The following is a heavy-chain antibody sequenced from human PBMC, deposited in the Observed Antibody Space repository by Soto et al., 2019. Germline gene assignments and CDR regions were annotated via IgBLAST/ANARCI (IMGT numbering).Heavy chain of an antibody. J-gene: IGHJ6*02. V-gene: IGHV3-30*18. Sequence: PGGSLRLSCAASGFTFSTYGMHWVRQAPGKGLEWVAVISSGGSNKFYGDSVKGRFTISRDNSKNTLYLQMNSLRPEDTAVYFCAKDQGVFFYYGMDVWGQGTTVTVSS. CDR3: AKDQGVFFYYGMDV. CDR2: ISSGGSNK. D-gene: IGHD2-8*01. CDR1: GFTFSTYG.